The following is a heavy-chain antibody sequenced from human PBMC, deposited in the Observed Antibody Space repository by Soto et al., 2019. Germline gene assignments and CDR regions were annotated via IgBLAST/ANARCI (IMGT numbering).Heavy chain of an antibody. J-gene: IGHJ4*02. V-gene: IGHV3-30*18. CDR3: AKEGDFYDISTGYFGSKAYFDH. Sequence: GGSLRLSCAASGFTFTSYGMHWVRQAPGKGLEWVAVISSDGRNKYYSDSVKGRFTISRDVSKNTVFLHMDSLSAEDTAVYYCAKEGDFYDISTGYFGSKAYFDHWGQGTLVTVSS. CDR2: ISSDGRNK. CDR1: GFTFTSYG. D-gene: IGHD3-9*01.